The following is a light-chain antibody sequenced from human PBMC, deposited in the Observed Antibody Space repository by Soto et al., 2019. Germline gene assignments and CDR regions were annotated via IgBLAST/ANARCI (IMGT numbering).Light chain of an antibody. Sequence: QSVLTQPPSASGSPGQSVTISCTGTSSDVGAYNFVSWHQQHPGKAPKLMFYNVYDRPSGISYRFSGSKSGNTASLTISGLQGEDEADYYCSAYTVSRTYVFGTGTKLTVL. CDR2: NVY. V-gene: IGLV2-14*03. CDR3: SAYTVSRTYV. J-gene: IGLJ1*01. CDR1: SSDVGAYNF.